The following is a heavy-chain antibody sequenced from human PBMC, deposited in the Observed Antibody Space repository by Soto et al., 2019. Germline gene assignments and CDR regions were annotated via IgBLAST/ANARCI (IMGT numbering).Heavy chain of an antibody. V-gene: IGHV4-34*01. CDR1: AGSFSDYY. CDR3: ARGKFGFSYYYYYYLDV. D-gene: IGHD2-21*01. CDR2: INHSGST. Sequence: SGTLSITCAVYAGSFSDYYWTWLRHSPGKGLEWIGEINHSGSTSYKSSLKSRVTISIDTSKNQFSLKLTSVTASDTAVYYCARGKFGFSYYYYYYLDVWGKGTTVTDSS. J-gene: IGHJ6*03.